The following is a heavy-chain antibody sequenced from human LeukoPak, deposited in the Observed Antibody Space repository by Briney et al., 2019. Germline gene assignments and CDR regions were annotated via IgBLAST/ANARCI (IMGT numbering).Heavy chain of an antibody. CDR1: GGSISSYY. V-gene: IGHV4-59*01. CDR2: IYFSGST. D-gene: IGHD6-13*01. Sequence: PSETLSLTCTVSGGSISSYYWNWIRQPPGKGLEWIGYIYFSGSTNYNPSLKSRVTISVDTSKNQSSLKVTSVTAADTAVYYCARSYSADSYYYYYGMDVWGQGTTVTVSS. J-gene: IGHJ6*02. CDR3: ARSYSADSYYYYYGMDV.